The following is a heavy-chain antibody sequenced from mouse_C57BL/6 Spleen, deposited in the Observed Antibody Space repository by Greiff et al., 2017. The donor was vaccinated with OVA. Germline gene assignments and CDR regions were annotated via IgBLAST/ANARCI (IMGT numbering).Heavy chain of an antibody. V-gene: IGHV1-82*01. CDR2: IYPGDGDT. CDR3: ARDRYYGYAMDY. D-gene: IGHD1-1*01. CDR1: GYAFSSSW. J-gene: IGHJ4*01. Sequence: QVQLQQSGPELVKPGASVKISCKASGYAFSSSWMNWVKQRPGKGLEWIGRIYPGDGDTNYNGKFKGKATLTADKSSSTAYMQLSSLTSEDSAVYFCARDRYYGYAMDYWGQGTSVTVSS.